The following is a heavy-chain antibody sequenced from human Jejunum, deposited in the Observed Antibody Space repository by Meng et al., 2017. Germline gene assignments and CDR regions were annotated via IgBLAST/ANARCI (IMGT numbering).Heavy chain of an antibody. CDR2: IGTGDINT. D-gene: IGHD7-27*01. J-gene: IGHJ4*02. Sequence: GESLKISCAASGFTFSNHGMPCVRQAPGKGLDCVSAIGTGDINTYYADSVKGRFTISRDNSKNTLSLQMNSLRAEDTAIYYCAKTGPYYFDYWGQGILVTVSS. V-gene: IGHV3-23*01. CDR3: AKTGPYYFDY. CDR1: GFTFSNHG.